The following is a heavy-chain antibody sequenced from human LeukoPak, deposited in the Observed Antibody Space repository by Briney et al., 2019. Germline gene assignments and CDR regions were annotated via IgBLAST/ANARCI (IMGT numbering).Heavy chain of an antibody. J-gene: IGHJ4*02. CDR3: AIGTHGTALYYFNY. V-gene: IGHV1-2*02. Sequence: ASVKVSCKASGYTFTGYYMHWVRQAPGQGLEWMGWINPNSGGTNYAQKFQGRVTMTRDTSISTAYMELSRLRSDDTAVFYCAIGTHGTALYYFNYWGQGTLVTVSS. CDR2: INPNSGGT. CDR1: GYTFTGYY. D-gene: IGHD1-14*01.